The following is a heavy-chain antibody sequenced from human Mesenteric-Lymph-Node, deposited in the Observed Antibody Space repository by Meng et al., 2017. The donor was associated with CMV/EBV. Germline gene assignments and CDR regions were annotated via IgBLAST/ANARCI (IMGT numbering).Heavy chain of an antibody. D-gene: IGHD1-26*01. CDR3: AKGLGIVGATGFDY. CDR2: ISSSGSAI. J-gene: IGHJ4*02. V-gene: IGHV3-11*01. CDR1: GFTFSDYY. Sequence: ASGFTFSDYYMSWIRQAPGKGLEWVACISSSGSAIYYADSVKGRFTISRDNAKNSLYLQMNSLRAEDTAVYYCAKGLGIVGATGFDYWGQGTLVTVSS.